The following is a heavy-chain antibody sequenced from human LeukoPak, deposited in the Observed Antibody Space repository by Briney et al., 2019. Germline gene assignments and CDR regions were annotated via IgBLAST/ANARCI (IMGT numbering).Heavy chain of an antibody. CDR2: ISSSSSTI. D-gene: IGHD2-15*01. CDR3: ARDKGYCSGGSCYAYYYYYYMDV. CDR1: GFTFSSYS. Sequence: GGSLRLSCAASGFTFSSYSMNWVPPAPGKGLEWVSYISSSSSTIYYADSVKGRFTISRDNAKNSLYLQMNSLRDEDTAVYYCARDKGYCSGGSCYAYYYYYYMDVWGKGTTVTVSS. V-gene: IGHV3-48*02. J-gene: IGHJ6*03.